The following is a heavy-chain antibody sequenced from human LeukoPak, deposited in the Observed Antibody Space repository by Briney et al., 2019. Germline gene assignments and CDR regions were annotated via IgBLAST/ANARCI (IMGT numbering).Heavy chain of an antibody. CDR3: ARDGDSSVY. CDR2: INHSGST. CDR1: GGSFSGYY. Sequence: SGTLSLTCAVYGGSFSGYYWSWIRQPPGKGLEWIGEINHSGSTSYNPSLKSRVTISVDTSKNQFSLKLSSVTAADTAVYYCARDGDSSVYWGQGTLVTVSS. J-gene: IGHJ4*02. D-gene: IGHD3-22*01. V-gene: IGHV4-34*01.